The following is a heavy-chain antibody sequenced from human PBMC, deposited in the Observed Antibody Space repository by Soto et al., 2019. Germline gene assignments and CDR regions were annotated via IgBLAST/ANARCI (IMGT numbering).Heavy chain of an antibody. D-gene: IGHD6-19*01. Sequence: QVQLQQWGAGLLKPSETLSFTCAVYGGSFIGYYWSWIRQPPGRGLEGMGEINPIGSTNYNPSLKSRVTISVDASKNQFSLKLSSVTAADTAVYYCARGLLDGSGWYIYFHHWGQGTLVTVSS. V-gene: IGHV4-34*01. CDR3: ARGLLDGSGWYIYFHH. CDR1: GGSFIGYY. CDR2: INPIGST. J-gene: IGHJ1*01.